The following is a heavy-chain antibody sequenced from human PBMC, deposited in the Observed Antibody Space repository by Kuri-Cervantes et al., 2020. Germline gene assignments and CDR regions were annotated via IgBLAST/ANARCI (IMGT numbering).Heavy chain of an antibody. D-gene: IGHD5-12*01. J-gene: IGHJ6*02. V-gene: IGHV3-30-3*01. Sequence: GESLKISCAASGFTSSGYAMHWVRQPPGKGLEWVAVISYDGSNKYYADSVKGRFTISRDNSKNTLYLQMNSLRAEDTAVYYCARGAYSGYVAGYYYGMDVWGQGTTVTVSS. CDR1: GFTSSGYA. CDR2: ISYDGSNK. CDR3: ARGAYSGYVAGYYYGMDV.